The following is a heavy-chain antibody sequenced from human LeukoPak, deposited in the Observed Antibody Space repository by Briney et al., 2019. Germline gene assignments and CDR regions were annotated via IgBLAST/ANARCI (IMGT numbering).Heavy chain of an antibody. J-gene: IGHJ4*02. D-gene: IGHD6-19*01. Sequence: GGSLRLSCAASGFTFSSYTMHWVRQAPGKGLEYVSAISSNGGSTYYANSVKGRFTISRGNSKNTLYLQMGSLRAEDMAVYYCARGGAVAAFFDYWGQGTLVTVSS. V-gene: IGHV3-64*01. CDR2: ISSNGGST. CDR3: ARGGAVAAFFDY. CDR1: GFTFSSYT.